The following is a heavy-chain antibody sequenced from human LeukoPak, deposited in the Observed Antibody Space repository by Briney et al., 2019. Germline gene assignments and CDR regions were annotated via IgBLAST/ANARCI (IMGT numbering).Heavy chain of an antibody. CDR3: ARDLLTGAGGGY. V-gene: IGHV1-2*02. CDR2: INPKSGGT. J-gene: IGHJ4*02. D-gene: IGHD1-26*01. CDR1: GYTFTGYS. Sequence: GASVKVSCKASGYTFTGYSMHWVRQAPGQGLEWMGWINPKSGGTNYAQKFQGRVTMTRDTSISTAYMELSSLRSDDTAVYYCARDLLTGAGGGYWGQGTLVTVSS.